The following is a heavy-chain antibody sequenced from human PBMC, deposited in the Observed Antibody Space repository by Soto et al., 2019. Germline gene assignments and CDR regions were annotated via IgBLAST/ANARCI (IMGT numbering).Heavy chain of an antibody. CDR3: XXFNWYFDL. Sequence: QVQLQESGPGLVKPSETLSLTCTVSGGSISSYYWSWIRQPPGKGLEWIGYIYYTGSTNYNPPLXXXXXXSXXXXXXXXXXXXXXVXXADTAVXXXXXFNWYFDLWGRGTLVTVSS. CDR1: GGSISSYY. J-gene: IGHJ2*01. V-gene: IGHV4-59*01. CDR2: IYYTGST.